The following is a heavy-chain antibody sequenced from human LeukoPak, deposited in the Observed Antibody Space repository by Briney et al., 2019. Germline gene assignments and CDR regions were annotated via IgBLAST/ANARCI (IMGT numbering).Heavy chain of an antibody. CDR2: IIPIFGTA. J-gene: IGHJ4*02. V-gene: IGHV1-69*13. CDR1: GGTFSSYA. CDR3: ARGVVVADFPTAYFDY. D-gene: IGHD2-15*01. Sequence: ASVKVSCKASGGTFSSYAISWVRQAPGQGLEWMGGIIPIFGTANYAQKFQGRVTITADESTSTAYMELSSLRSEDTAVYYCARGVVVADFPTAYFDYWGQGTLVTVSS.